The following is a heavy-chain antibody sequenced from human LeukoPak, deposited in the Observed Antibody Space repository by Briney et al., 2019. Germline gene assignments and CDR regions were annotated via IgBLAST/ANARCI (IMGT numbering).Heavy chain of an antibody. D-gene: IGHD1-26*01. CDR2: IFYSGST. CDR3: ARQYSGSYYGIYY. J-gene: IGHJ4*02. Sequence: SETLSLTCTVSGGSISTSAYYWSWIRQPPGKGLEWIGTIFYSGSTYYNPSLKSRVTISVDTSKNQFSLKLNSVTAADTAVYYCARQYSGSYYGIYYWGQGTLVTVSS. V-gene: IGHV4-39*01. CDR1: GGSISTSAYY.